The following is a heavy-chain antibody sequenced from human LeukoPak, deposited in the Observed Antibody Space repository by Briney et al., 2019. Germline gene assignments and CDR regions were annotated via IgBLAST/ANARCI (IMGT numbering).Heavy chain of an antibody. J-gene: IGHJ4*02. V-gene: IGHV4-34*01. CDR2: INHSGST. D-gene: IGHD2-2*01. CDR1: GGSFSGYY. Sequence: KPSETLSLTCAVYGGSFSGYYWSWIRQPPGKGLEWIGEINHSGSTNYNPSLKSRVTISVDTSKNQFSLKLSSVTAADTAVYYCARLLRRVVPAAGDYWGQGTLVTVSS. CDR3: ARLLRRVVPAAGDY.